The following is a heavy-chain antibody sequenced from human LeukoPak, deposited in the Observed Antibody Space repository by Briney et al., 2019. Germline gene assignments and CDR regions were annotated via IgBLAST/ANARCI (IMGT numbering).Heavy chain of an antibody. CDR3: TRQDY. CDR2: IDPTDSYT. J-gene: IGHJ4*02. Sequence: ESLRISCKASGYSLSSYWISWVRQMPGKGQEWMGRIDPTDSYTDYSPSFQGHVTISADKSINTAYLQWYNLNASGTAMYYCTRQDYWGQGTLVTVTA. CDR1: GYSLSSYW. V-gene: IGHV5-10-1*01.